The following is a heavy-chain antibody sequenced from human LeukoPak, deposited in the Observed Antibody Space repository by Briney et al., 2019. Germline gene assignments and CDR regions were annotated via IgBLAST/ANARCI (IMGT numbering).Heavy chain of an antibody. CDR3: ARGRYGSGSYLSY. V-gene: IGHV4-59*12. D-gene: IGHD3-10*01. CDR2: IYYSGST. J-gene: IGHJ4*02. CDR1: GGSISSYY. Sequence: SETLSLTCTVSGGSISSYYWSWIRQPPGKGLEWIGYIYYSGSTNYNPSLKSRVTISVDTSKNQFSLKLSSVTAADTAAYYCARGRYGSGSYLSYWGQGTLVTVSS.